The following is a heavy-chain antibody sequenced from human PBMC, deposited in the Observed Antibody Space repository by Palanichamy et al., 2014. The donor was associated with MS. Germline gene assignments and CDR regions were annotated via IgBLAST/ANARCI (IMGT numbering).Heavy chain of an antibody. CDR1: GGSISSSSYY. Sequence: QLQLQESGPGLVKPSETLSLTCTVSGGSISSSSYYWGWIRQPPGKGLEWIGSIYYSGSTYYNPSLKSRVTISVDTSKNQFSLKLSSVTAADTAVYYCARHRDDYYDSSGYYLDYWGQGTLVTVSS. CDR2: IYYSGST. D-gene: IGHD3-22*01. J-gene: IGHJ4*02. V-gene: IGHV4-39*01. CDR3: ARHRDDYYDSSGYYLDY.